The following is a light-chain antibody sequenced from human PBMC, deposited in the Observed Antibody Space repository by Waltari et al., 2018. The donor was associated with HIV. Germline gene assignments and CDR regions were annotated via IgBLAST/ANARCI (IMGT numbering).Light chain of an antibody. CDR2: STN. CDR3: VLYMGSGIWV. J-gene: IGLJ3*02. Sequence: QTVVTQEPSFSVSPGGTVTLTCGLSSAPVPTSYYPSWYQQTPGQTPRTLIYSTNTRSSGVPDRFSGSILGNKAALTITGAQADDESDYYCVLYMGSGIWVFGGGTKLTVL. CDR1: SAPVPTSYY. V-gene: IGLV8-61*01.